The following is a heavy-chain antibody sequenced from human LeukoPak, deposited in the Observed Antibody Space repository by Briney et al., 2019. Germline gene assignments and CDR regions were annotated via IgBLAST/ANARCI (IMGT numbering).Heavy chain of an antibody. Sequence: QPGGSLRLSCAASGFTFSSYGMHWVRQAPGKGLEWVAVIWYDGSNKYYADSVKGRFTISRDNSKNTLYLQMNSLRAEGTAVYYCARDQTWIQLWLAYYYYGMDVWGQGTTVTVSS. CDR1: GFTFSSYG. CDR3: ARDQTWIQLWLAYYYYGMDV. V-gene: IGHV3-30*19. CDR2: IWYDGSNK. D-gene: IGHD5-18*01. J-gene: IGHJ6*02.